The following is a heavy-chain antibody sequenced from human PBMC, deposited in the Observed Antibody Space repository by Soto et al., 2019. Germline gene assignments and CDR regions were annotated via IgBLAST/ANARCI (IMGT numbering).Heavy chain of an antibody. CDR2: IDPSDSYT. CDR1: GYSFPTYW. CDR3: ARHKKNAAALIDY. D-gene: IGHD2-15*01. Sequence: EVQLVQSGGEVKKPGESLKISCKGSGYSFPTYWISWVRQMPGKGLEWMGRIDPSDSYTSYRPSFQGHVTISVDKSISTAYLQLSSLQASDTSMYYCARHKKNAAALIDYWGQGTLVTVSS. V-gene: IGHV5-10-1*03. J-gene: IGHJ4*02.